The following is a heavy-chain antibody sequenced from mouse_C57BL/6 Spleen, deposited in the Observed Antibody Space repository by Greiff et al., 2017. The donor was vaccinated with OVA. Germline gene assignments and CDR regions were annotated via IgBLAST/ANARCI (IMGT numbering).Heavy chain of an antibody. CDR2: IDPSDSYP. Sequence: VQLQQPGAELVKPGASVKLSCKASGYTFTSYWMQWVKQRPGQGLEWIGEIDPSDSYPNYNQKFKGKATLTVDTSSSTAYMQLSSLTSEDSAVYYCARAYYDYDEGGYFDYWGQGTTLTVSS. CDR3: ARAYYDYDEGGYFDY. CDR1: GYTFTSYW. J-gene: IGHJ2*01. D-gene: IGHD2-4*01. V-gene: IGHV1-50*01.